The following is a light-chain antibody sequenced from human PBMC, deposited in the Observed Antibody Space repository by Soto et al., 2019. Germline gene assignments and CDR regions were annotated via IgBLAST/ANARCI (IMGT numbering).Light chain of an antibody. J-gene: IGLJ1*01. CDR3: SSYTTSAPYV. CDR1: SSDVGAYNF. CDR2: XXX. Sequence: QSVLTQPASVSGSPGQSITISCTGTSSDVGAYNFVSWYQHHPGRAPKLIIYXXXXXXXXXXXXXXGSXXGNTAFLTISGLQAEDEADYYCSSYTTSAPYVFGIGTKVTVL. V-gene: IGLV2-14*01.